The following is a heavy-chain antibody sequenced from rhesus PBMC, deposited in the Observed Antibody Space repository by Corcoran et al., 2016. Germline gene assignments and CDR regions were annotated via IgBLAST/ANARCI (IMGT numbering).Heavy chain of an antibody. Sequence: DVQLVESGGGLVKPGGSLRLSCVASGFTFSSYEMHWVSQVPGKGLEWFSVISERGDSIYYADSVKGRFTISRDNAKNSLFLQMNSLRAADTSVYYCTRVGRWLAHTYFDYWGQAVLVTVSS. CDR1: GFTFSSYE. J-gene: IGHJ4*01. CDR2: ISERGDSI. V-gene: IGHV3-100*02. CDR3: TRVGRWLAHTYFDY. D-gene: IGHD6-37*01.